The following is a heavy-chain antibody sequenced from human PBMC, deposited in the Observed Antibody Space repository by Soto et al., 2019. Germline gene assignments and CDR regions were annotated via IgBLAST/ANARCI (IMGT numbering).Heavy chain of an antibody. J-gene: IGHJ6*02. CDR2: IYYSGST. D-gene: IGHD3-10*01. Sequence: QVQLQESGPGLVKPSQTLSLTCTVSGGSISSGGYYWSWIRQHPGKGLEWIGYIYYSGSTYYNPSLKSRVTISVDTSKNQFSLTLSSVTAADTAVYYGAIKGSGSYLAGTYYYYGMDVWGQGTTVTVSS. V-gene: IGHV4-31*03. CDR3: AIKGSGSYLAGTYYYYGMDV. CDR1: GGSISSGGYY.